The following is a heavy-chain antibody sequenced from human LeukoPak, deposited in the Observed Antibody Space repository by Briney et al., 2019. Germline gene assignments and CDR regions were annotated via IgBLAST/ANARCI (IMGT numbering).Heavy chain of an antibody. CDR1: GGSISSYY. CDR2: IYYSGST. Sequence: SETLSLTCTVSGGSISSYYWSWIRQPPGKGLEWIGYIYYSGSTNYNPSLKSRVTISVDTSKNQSSLKLSSVTAADTAVYYCARDQYSSSWSSNWFDPWGQGTLVTVSS. V-gene: IGHV4-59*01. CDR3: ARDQYSSSWSSNWFDP. J-gene: IGHJ5*02. D-gene: IGHD6-13*01.